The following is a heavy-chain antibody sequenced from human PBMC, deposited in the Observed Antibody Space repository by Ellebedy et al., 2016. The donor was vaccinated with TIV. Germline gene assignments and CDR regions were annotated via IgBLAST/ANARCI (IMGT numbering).Heavy chain of an antibody. Sequence: AASVKVSCKTSGYTFTGYYMHWVRQAPGQGLEWLGWINADTGDTDYAQKFYGRVTMTRDTSTNTAYMDLGRLRSDDTAVYYCARAPAAGLDYWGQGTLVTVSS. CDR2: INADTGDT. CDR3: ARAPAAGLDY. D-gene: IGHD6-25*01. J-gene: IGHJ4*02. V-gene: IGHV1-2*02. CDR1: GYTFTGYY.